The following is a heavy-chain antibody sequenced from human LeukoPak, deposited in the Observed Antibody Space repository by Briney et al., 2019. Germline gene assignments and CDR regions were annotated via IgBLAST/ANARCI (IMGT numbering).Heavy chain of an antibody. V-gene: IGHV1-18*01. J-gene: IGHJ4*02. CDR3: ARDGANQPIIDYYDSSGWIDY. Sequence: ASVKVSCRASGYTFTSYGISWVRQAPGQGLEWMGWISAYNGNTNYAQKLQGRVTMTTDTSTSTAYMELRSLRSDDTAVYYCARDGANQPIIDYYDSSGWIDYWGQGTLVTVSS. CDR1: GYTFTSYG. D-gene: IGHD3-22*01. CDR2: ISAYNGNT.